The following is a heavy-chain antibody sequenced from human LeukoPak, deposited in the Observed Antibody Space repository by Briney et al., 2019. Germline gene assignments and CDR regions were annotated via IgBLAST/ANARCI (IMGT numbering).Heavy chain of an antibody. CDR2: IYTGGTT. CDR1: TFSVSTYF. Sequence: PGGSLRLSCVAPTFSVSTYFMNWVRQAPGRGLEWVSVIYTGGTTYYGDSVKGRFTVSRDNSKNTVYLQLNSLRAEDTAVYYCARELWQQLATRNWFDPWGQGTLVTVSS. CDR3: ARELWQQLATRNWFDP. D-gene: IGHD6-13*01. V-gene: IGHV3-66*01. J-gene: IGHJ5*02.